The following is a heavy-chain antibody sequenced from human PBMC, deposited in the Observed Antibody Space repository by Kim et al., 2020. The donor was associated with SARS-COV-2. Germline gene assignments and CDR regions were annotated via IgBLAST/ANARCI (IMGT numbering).Heavy chain of an antibody. J-gene: IGHJ4*02. CDR3: ARYASGTFNYFDF. Sequence: YADTVMGRFTTAKDNSRDTLYLQMNGLRSEDTALYYCARYASGTFNYFDFWGRGALVTVSS. D-gene: IGHD3-10*01. V-gene: IGHV3-23*01.